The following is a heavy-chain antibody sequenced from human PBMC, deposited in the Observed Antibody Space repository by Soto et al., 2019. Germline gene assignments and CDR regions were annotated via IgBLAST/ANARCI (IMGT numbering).Heavy chain of an antibody. CDR3: AKDFWSGYYSPNSGDFN. CDR2: ISGSGGST. D-gene: IGHD3-3*01. CDR1: GFTFSSYA. J-gene: IGHJ4*02. Sequence: PGGSLRLSCAASGFTFSSYAMSWVRQAPGKGLEWVSAISGSGGSTYYADSVKGRFTISRDNSKNTLYLQMNSLRAEDTAVYYCAKDFWSGYYSPNSGDFNWGQGTLVTVSS. V-gene: IGHV3-23*01.